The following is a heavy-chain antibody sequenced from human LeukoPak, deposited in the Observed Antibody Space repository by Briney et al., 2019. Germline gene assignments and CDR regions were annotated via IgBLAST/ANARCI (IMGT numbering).Heavy chain of an antibody. Sequence: PGGSLRLSCAASGFTFSGYAMSWVRQAPGKGLEWVSAIVGGGGTTFYADSVKGRFTISRDNSKNTVFLQMNSLRAEDTAVYFCAKARLSNGWAFNDHWGQGTLVTVSS. CDR3: AKARLSNGWAFNDH. CDR1: GFTFSGYA. V-gene: IGHV3-23*01. D-gene: IGHD6-19*01. J-gene: IGHJ5*02. CDR2: IVGGGGTT.